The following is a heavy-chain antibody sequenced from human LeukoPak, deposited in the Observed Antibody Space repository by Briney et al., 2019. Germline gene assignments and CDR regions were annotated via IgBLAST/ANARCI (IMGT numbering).Heavy chain of an antibody. Sequence: GGSLRLSCAASGFXFSNYAIHWVRQAPGEGLEWVAVILYDGTNKYYADSVKGRFTISRDNSKNTLYLQMNSLRAEDTAVYYCARARPYSSSWYNYYGLDVWGQGTTVTVSS. CDR2: ILYDGTNK. CDR3: ARARPYSSSWYNYYGLDV. V-gene: IGHV3-30-3*01. J-gene: IGHJ6*02. CDR1: GFXFSNYA. D-gene: IGHD6-13*01.